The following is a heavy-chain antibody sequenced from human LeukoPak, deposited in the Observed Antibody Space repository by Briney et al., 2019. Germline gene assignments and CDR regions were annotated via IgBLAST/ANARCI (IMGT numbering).Heavy chain of an antibody. CDR1: GGSFSNYY. CDR3: ARGLRRYSKAFPFDY. Sequence: SETLSLTCAVYGGSFSNYYWSWLRQPPGKGLEWIGEINHSGNTIYNPSLKSRVTISVETSKNQFSLRLTSVTAADTTVYYCARGLRRYSKAFPFDYWGQGTLVTVSS. D-gene: IGHD5-18*01. V-gene: IGHV4-34*01. CDR2: INHSGNT. J-gene: IGHJ4*02.